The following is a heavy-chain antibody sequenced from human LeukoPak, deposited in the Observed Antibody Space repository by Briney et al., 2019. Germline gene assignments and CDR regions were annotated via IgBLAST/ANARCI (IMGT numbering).Heavy chain of an antibody. CDR3: ARHEKLGQFDY. J-gene: IGHJ4*02. V-gene: IGHV4-59*08. CDR1: SGSISSYY. D-gene: IGHD3-10*01. Sequence: PSETLSLTCTVSSGSISSYYWSWIRQPPGKGLEWIGYVYYSGSANYNPSPKSRVTISVDTSKTQFSLKLSYVTAADTAVYYCARHEKLGQFDYWGQGTLVTVYS. CDR2: VYYSGSA.